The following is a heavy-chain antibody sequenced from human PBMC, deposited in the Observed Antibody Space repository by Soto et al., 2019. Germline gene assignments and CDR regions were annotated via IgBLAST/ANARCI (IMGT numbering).Heavy chain of an antibody. Sequence: GGSLRLSCTVSGFAFNNYGINWVRQAPGKGLEWVSSISKSDYTYYSDSVKGRFAISRDNAKSSVSLQMNTLRVEDTAVYYCAREDSIIIPAGSDFWVQGTLVTVSS. CDR1: GFAFNNYG. CDR2: ISKSDYT. D-gene: IGHD2-2*01. CDR3: AREDSIIIPAGSDF. J-gene: IGHJ4*02. V-gene: IGHV3-21*01.